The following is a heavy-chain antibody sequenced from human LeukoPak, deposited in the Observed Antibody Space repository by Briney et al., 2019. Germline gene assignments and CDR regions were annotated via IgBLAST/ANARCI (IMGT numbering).Heavy chain of an antibody. D-gene: IGHD3-9*01. CDR3: AKGGAYDILTGYYRVAWGRYFDC. J-gene: IGHJ4*02. V-gene: IGHV3-23*01. Sequence: PGGSLRLSCAASGFTFSSYAMSWVRQAPGKGLEWVSAISGSGGSTYYADSVKGRFTISRDNSKNTLYLQMNSLRAEDTAVYYCAKGGAYDILTGYYRVAWGRYFDCWGQGTLVTVSS. CDR1: GFTFSSYA. CDR2: ISGSGGST.